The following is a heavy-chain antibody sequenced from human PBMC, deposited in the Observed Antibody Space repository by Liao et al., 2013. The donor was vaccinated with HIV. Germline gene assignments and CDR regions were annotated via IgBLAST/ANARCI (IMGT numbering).Heavy chain of an antibody. Sequence: QVQLQESGPGLVKPSETLSLTCTVSGGSISSYYWSWIRQPAGKGLEWIGRIFTSGSTNYNPSLKSRVTMSVDTSKNQVSLKLRSVTAADTAVYYCAREGYTVTTYQHFDYWGQGNPVTVSS. J-gene: IGHJ4*02. D-gene: IGHD4-17*01. CDR1: GGSISSYY. CDR2: IFTSGST. CDR3: AREGYTVTTYQHFDY. V-gene: IGHV4-4*07.